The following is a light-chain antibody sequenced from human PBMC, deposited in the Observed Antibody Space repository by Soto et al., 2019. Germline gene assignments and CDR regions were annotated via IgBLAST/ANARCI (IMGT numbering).Light chain of an antibody. J-gene: IGKJ1*01. CDR3: QQYGSSPWT. V-gene: IGKV3-20*01. CDR2: GAS. Sequence: EIVLTQSPGTLSLSPGERATLSCRASQSVSSSYLAWYRQKPGQAPMLLIYGASRRATGIPDRFSGSGSGTDCTLTISRLEPADFAVYYCQQYGSSPWTVGQETKVEIK. CDR1: QSVSSSY.